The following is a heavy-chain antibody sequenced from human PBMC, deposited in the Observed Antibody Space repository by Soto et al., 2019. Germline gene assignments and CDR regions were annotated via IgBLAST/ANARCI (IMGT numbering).Heavy chain of an antibody. V-gene: IGHV1-46*01. CDR2: INPSGGST. J-gene: IGHJ6*02. CDR3: ARAVRGDFGMDV. CDR1: GYTFTSYY. D-gene: IGHD3-10*02. Sequence: QVQLVQSGAEVKKPGASVKVSCKASGYTFTSYYMHWVRQAPGQGLEWMGIINPSGGSTSYAQKFQGRVTMTRDTSTSTVYMELSSLSSEDTAVYYCARAVRGDFGMDVWGQGTTVTVSS.